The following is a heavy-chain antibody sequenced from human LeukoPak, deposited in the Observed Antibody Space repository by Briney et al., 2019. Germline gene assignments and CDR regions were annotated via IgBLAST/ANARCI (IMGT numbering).Heavy chain of an antibody. CDR3: AREPVGYCSSTSCYFGWFDP. CDR2: IYYSGST. CDR1: GGSTSSGDYY. D-gene: IGHD2-2*01. V-gene: IGHV4-30-4*08. Sequence: SETLSLTCTVSGGSTSSGDYYWSWIRQPPGKGLEWIGYIYYSGSTYYNPSLKSRVTISVDTSKNQFSLKLSSVTAADTAVYYCAREPVGYCSSTSCYFGWFDPWGQGTLVTVSS. J-gene: IGHJ5*02.